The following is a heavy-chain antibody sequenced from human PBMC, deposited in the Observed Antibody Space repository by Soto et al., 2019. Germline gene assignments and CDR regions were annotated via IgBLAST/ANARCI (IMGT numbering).Heavy chain of an antibody. CDR2: IYYSGST. J-gene: IGHJ6*03. CDR3: ARHKGIAAAGTWGYYYYYYYMDV. D-gene: IGHD6-13*01. CDR1: GGSISSSSDY. Sequence: SETLSLTCTVSGGSISSSSDYWGWIRQPPGKGLEWIGSIYYSGSTYYNPSLKSRVTISVDTSKNQFSLKLSSVTAADTAVYYCARHKGIAAAGTWGYYYYYYYMDVWGKGTTVTVSS. V-gene: IGHV4-39*01.